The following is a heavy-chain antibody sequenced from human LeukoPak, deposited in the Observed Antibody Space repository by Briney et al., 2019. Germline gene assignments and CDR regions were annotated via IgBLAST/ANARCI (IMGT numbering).Heavy chain of an antibody. J-gene: IGHJ5*02. CDR3: ARDVEVITTHVTAYWFDP. CDR1: GGSISSYY. Sequence: SETLSLTCTVSGGSISSYYWSWIRQPAGKGLEWIGRIYTSGSTNYNPSLKSRVTMSVDTSKNQFSLKLSSVTAADTAVYYCARDVEVITTHVTAYWFDPWGQGTLVTVSS. V-gene: IGHV4-4*07. D-gene: IGHD3-22*01. CDR2: IYTSGST.